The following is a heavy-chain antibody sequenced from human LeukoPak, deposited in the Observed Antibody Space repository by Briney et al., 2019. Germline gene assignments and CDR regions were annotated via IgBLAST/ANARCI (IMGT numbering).Heavy chain of an antibody. V-gene: IGHV3-30*04. CDR2: ISYDGSNK. CDR3: ARGLDYYDSSGYQDGGAFDI. CDR1: GFTFSSYA. D-gene: IGHD3-22*01. Sequence: PGRSLRLSCAASGFTFSSYAMHWVRQAPGKGLEWVAVISYDGSNKYYADSVKGRFTISRDNSKNTLYLQMNSLRAEDTALYYCARGLDYYDSSGYQDGGAFDIWGQGTMVTVSS. J-gene: IGHJ3*02.